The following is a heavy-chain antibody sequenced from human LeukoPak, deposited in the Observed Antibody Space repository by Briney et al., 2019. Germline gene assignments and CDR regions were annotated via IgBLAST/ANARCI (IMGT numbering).Heavy chain of an antibody. V-gene: IGHV4-34*01. Sequence: SETLSLTCAVYGGSFSAYYWSWIRQPPGKGLEWIGEINHSGSTNYNPSLKSRVTISVDTSKNQFSLKLSSVTAADTAVYYCARQTNYDSSGYHNFDYWGQGTLVTVSS. CDR3: ARQTNYDSSGYHNFDY. CDR1: GGSFSAYY. J-gene: IGHJ4*02. CDR2: INHSGST. D-gene: IGHD3-22*01.